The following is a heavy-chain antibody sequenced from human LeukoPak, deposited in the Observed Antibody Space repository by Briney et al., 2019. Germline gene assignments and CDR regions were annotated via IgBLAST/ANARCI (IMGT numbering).Heavy chain of an antibody. V-gene: IGHV3-21*01. J-gene: IGHJ3*02. CDR3: ARARGYDILTGYPHDAFDI. CDR2: ISSSSSYI. Sequence: PGGSLRLSCAASGFTFSSYSMNWVRQAPGKGLEWVSSISSSSSYIYYADSVKGRFTISRDNAKNSLYLQMNSLRAEDTAVYYCARARGYDILTGYPHDAFDIWGQGTMVTVSS. D-gene: IGHD3-9*01. CDR1: GFTFSSYS.